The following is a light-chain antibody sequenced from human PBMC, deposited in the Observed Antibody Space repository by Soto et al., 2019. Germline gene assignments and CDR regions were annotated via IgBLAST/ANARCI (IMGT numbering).Light chain of an antibody. V-gene: IGKV3-15*01. CDR2: GAS. Sequence: EIVMTQSPATLSVSPGERATLSCRASQSVSSNLAWYQQKPGQAPRLLIYGASTRATGIPARFSGSGSGTKVSLTLSSLQSEDFAVYYCQQDNNWPPLTFGGGTKVEIK. CDR1: QSVSSN. CDR3: QQDNNWPPLT. J-gene: IGKJ4*02.